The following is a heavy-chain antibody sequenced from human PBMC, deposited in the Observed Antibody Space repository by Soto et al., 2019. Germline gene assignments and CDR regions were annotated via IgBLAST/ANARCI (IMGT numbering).Heavy chain of an antibody. Sequence: QAQLVESGGGVVQPGRSLRLSCAASGFAFSSYGMHWVRQAPGTGLAWVAVISYDGSLQHYADSVKGRFTISRDNSKNMVLLQISSLRAEETAVYYCVSDRGYGHASVPYSWGQGTLVSVSS. J-gene: IGHJ4*02. V-gene: IGHV3-30*03. CDR3: VSDRGYGHASVPYS. CDR1: GFAFSSYG. D-gene: IGHD5-18*01. CDR2: ISYDGSLQ.